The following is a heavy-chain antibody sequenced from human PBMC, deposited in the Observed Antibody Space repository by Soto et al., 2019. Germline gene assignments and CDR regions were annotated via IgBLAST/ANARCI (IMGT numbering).Heavy chain of an antibody. Sequence: EVQLVESGGGLVKPGGSLRLSCAASGFTFPNAWINWVRQAPGKGLEWVGRIKSKTAGGTTDYAAPVKGRFAVSRDDSRNMVYLQMNILKTEDTGIYYCTTDSYSSIIVVRFDYWGQGTVVTVSS. J-gene: IGHJ4*02. V-gene: IGHV3-15*07. CDR2: IKSKTAGGTT. D-gene: IGHD3-22*01. CDR1: GFTFPNAW. CDR3: TTDSYSSIIVVRFDY.